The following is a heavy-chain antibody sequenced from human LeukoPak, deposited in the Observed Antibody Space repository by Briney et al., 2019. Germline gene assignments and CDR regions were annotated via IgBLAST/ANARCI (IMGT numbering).Heavy chain of an antibody. J-gene: IGHJ3*02. Sequence: GGSLRLSCAASGSSFSSYAMSWVRQPPGKGLEWVSLISGSGGRTYYAESVKGRFTISRDDSKNTLYLQMNSLRAEDTAVYYCAKVRTMIAVAFDIWGQGTIVTVSS. CDR3: AKVRTMIAVAFDI. CDR1: GSSFSSYA. CDR2: ISGSGGRT. D-gene: IGHD3-22*01. V-gene: IGHV3-23*01.